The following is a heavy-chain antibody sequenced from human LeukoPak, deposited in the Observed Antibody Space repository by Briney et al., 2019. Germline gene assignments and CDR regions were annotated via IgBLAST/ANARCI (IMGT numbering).Heavy chain of an antibody. CDR3: AKDQELLFEPIYYYYGMDF. Sequence: GVSLRLSCAASGFTFSSYAMSWVRQAPGKGLEWVSALSGCGASTHYADSVKGRFTIFSDNSKNTLYLQMNSLRAEDTAVYYCAKDQELLFEPIYYYYGMDFLGQGTTVTVSS. D-gene: IGHD1-7*01. V-gene: IGHV3-23*01. CDR1: GFTFSSYA. CDR2: LSGCGAST. J-gene: IGHJ6*02.